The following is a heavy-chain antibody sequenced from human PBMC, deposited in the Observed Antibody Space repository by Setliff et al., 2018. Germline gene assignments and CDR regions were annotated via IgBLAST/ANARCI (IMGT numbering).Heavy chain of an antibody. D-gene: IGHD2-2*01. V-gene: IGHV4-30-4*08. J-gene: IGHJ3*02. CDR2: IYYSGST. CDR1: GGSISSGDYY. Sequence: NPSETLSLTCTVSGGSISSGDYYWSWIRQPPGKGLEWIGYIYYSGSTYYNPSLKSRVTISVDTSKNQFSLKLSSVTAADTAVYYCARVVVVPAANGRGDAFDIWGQGTMVTVSS. CDR3: ARVVVVPAANGRGDAFDI.